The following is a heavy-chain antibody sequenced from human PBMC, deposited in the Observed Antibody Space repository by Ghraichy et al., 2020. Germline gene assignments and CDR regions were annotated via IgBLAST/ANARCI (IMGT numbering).Heavy chain of an antibody. D-gene: IGHD2-15*01. CDR2: ISSGSSYI. J-gene: IGHJ4*02. CDR3: ARMDTYSRGYCSGGSCYGPIDY. Sequence: GSLRLSCAASGLTFSSYSMNWVRQAPGKGLEWVSSISSGSSYIYYADSMKGRFTISRDNTKNSLYLQMNSLRAEDTAVYYCARMDTYSRGYCSGGSCYGPIDYWGQGTLVTVSS. CDR1: GLTFSSYS. V-gene: IGHV3-21*01.